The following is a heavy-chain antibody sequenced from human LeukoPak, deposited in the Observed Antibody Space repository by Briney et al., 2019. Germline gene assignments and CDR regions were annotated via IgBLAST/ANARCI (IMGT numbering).Heavy chain of an antibody. CDR2: IYYTGIS. Sequence: SETLSLTCAVYGGSFSGYHWGWIRQPPGKGLEWIGTIYYTGISYYNPSLESRVTSSLDTSKNQFSLTLNSVTAADTAVYYCVRADYNGGNPGSFDIWGRGTMVTVSS. D-gene: IGHD2-8*01. CDR1: GGSFSGYH. V-gene: IGHV4-34*01. J-gene: IGHJ3*02. CDR3: VRADYNGGNPGSFDI.